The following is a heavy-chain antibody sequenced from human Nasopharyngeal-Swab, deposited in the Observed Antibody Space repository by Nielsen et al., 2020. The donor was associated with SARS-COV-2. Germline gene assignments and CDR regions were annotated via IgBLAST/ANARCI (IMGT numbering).Heavy chain of an antibody. Sequence: GGSLRLSCAASGFTFSGYGMHWVRQAPGKGLEWVAVIWYDGSKTYYADSVKGRFTISRDNSKNTLYLQMNSLRAEDTAVYYCARVRGYSGSHWEYYFDHWGQGTVVTVSS. CDR3: ARVRGYSGSHWEYYFDH. CDR1: GFTFSGYG. CDR2: IWYDGSKT. D-gene: IGHD1-26*01. J-gene: IGHJ4*02. V-gene: IGHV3-33*01.